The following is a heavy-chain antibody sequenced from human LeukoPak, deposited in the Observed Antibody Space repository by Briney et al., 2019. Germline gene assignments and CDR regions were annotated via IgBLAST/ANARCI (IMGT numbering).Heavy chain of an antibody. CDR2: ISPYSGNT. D-gene: IGHD6-13*01. J-gene: IGHJ4*02. V-gene: IGHV1-18*01. CDR3: ARTSGVSAAGSPYYFDY. CDR1: GYTFHNYG. Sequence: ASVKVSCKASGYTFHNYGISWVRQPPAQGLEWMGCISPYSGNTDYTERLQGRVTMTTDTSTTTAFMELRSLRSDDTAVYYCARTSGVSAAGSPYYFDYWGQGTLVTVSS.